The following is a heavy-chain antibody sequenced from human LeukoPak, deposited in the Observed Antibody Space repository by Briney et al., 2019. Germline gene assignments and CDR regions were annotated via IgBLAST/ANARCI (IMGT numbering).Heavy chain of an antibody. CDR3: VKRDKGTFDY. J-gene: IGHJ4*02. D-gene: IGHD5-24*01. CDR1: GFTFRSYA. Sequence: PGGSLRVSCAASGFTFRSYAMTWVRRAPGKGLEWVSAIGARADTSDYADAVKGRFIISRDNSKNTLYLQMNSLRAEDTAVYYCVKRDKGTFDYWGRGTLVTVSS. V-gene: IGHV3-23*01. CDR2: IGARADTS.